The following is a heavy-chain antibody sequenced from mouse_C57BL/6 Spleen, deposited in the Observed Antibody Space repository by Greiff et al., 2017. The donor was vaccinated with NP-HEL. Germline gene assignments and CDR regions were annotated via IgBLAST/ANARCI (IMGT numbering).Heavy chain of an antibody. Sequence: VQLQQSGPELVKPGASVKISCKASGYAFSSSWMNWVKQRPGKGLEWIGRIYPGDGDTNYNGKFKGKATLTADKSSSTAYMPLSRLTSEDSAVYFCARYYSNPGFYYCDYWGQGTTLTVSS. D-gene: IGHD2-5*01. V-gene: IGHV1-82*01. CDR1: GYAFSSSW. CDR3: ARYYSNPGFYYCDY. J-gene: IGHJ2*01. CDR2: IYPGDGDT.